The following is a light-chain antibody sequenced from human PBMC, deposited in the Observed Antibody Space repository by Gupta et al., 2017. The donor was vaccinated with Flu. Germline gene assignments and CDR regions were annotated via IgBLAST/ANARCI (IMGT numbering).Light chain of an antibody. CDR1: NSDIGTYNL. J-gene: IGLJ2*01. CDR3: CSYTGRTPVV. Sequence: QSALTQPASVSGSPGQSITISCTGTNSDIGTYNLVSWYQQYPAKAPKLLIYEGSERPSGVSSRFSGSKSGNTASLTISGLQAQDEATYYCCSYTGRTPVVFGGGTTVTVL. CDR2: EGS. V-gene: IGLV2-23*01.